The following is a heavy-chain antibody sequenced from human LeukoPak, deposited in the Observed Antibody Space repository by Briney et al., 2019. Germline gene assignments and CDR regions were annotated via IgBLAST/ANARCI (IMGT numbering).Heavy chain of an antibody. J-gene: IGHJ5*02. D-gene: IGHD6-6*01. V-gene: IGHV1-8*03. Sequence: GASVKVSCKASGYTFTSYDINWVRQATGQGLEWMGWMNPNSGNTGYPQKFQGRVTITRNTSISTAYMELSSQRSEDTAVYYCARGSIATTTGITWGQGTLVTVSS. CDR3: ARGSIATTTGIT. CDR2: MNPNSGNT. CDR1: GYTFTSYD.